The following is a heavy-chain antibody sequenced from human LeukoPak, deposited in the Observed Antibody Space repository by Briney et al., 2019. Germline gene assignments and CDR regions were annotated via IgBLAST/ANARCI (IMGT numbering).Heavy chain of an antibody. CDR3: ARGGVHPVPYYFDY. Sequence: PAGGSLRLSCAASGFTVSSNYMNWVRPAPGKGLQWLSLIYSGGSTYYVDSVKGRFTIPRDNSKNTLYLQMNSLRAEDTAVYYCARGGVHPVPYYFDYWGQGTLVTVSS. V-gene: IGHV3-66*01. CDR2: IYSGGST. J-gene: IGHJ4*02. D-gene: IGHD2-2*01. CDR1: GFTVSSNY.